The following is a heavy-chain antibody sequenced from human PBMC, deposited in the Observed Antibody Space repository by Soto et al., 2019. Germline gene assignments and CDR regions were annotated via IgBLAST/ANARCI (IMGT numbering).Heavy chain of an antibody. CDR3: ARDLWGYCGTDCYPLDV. CDR2: IYHSGST. V-gene: IGHV4-4*02. D-gene: IGHD2-21*02. CDR1: GGSISSNNW. Sequence: SETLSLTCAVSGGSISSNNWWSRVRQPPGKGLEWIGEIYHSGSTNYNPSLKSRVTISVDKSKNQFSLKLSSVTAADTAVYYCARDLWGYCGTDCYPLDVWGQGTTVTVSS. J-gene: IGHJ6*02.